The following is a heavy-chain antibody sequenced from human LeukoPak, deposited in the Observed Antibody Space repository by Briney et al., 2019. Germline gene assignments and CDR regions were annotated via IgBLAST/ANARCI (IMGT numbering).Heavy chain of an antibody. CDR1: GFTFSKFW. Sequence: GGSLRLSCAAAGFTFSKFWMTWARQAPGEGLGWVANINEDGSETHYVDSVKGRFTISRDNAKNSLFLQLNSLRAEDTAVYLCVVGGHLDYWGQGILVTVSS. CDR2: INEDGSET. J-gene: IGHJ4*02. D-gene: IGHD2-15*01. V-gene: IGHV3-7*01. CDR3: VVGGHLDY.